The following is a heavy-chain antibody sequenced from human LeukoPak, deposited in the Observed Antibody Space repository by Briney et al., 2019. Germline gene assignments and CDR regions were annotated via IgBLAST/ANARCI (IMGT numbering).Heavy chain of an antibody. Sequence: TGGSLRLSCAASGFTFSSYAMSWVRQAPGKGLEWVSAISGSGGSTYYADSVKGRFTISRGNSKNTLYLQMNSLRAEDTAVYYCAKDRNLYDFWSGVFDYWGQGTLVTVSS. J-gene: IGHJ4*02. CDR2: ISGSGGST. CDR1: GFTFSSYA. CDR3: AKDRNLYDFWSGVFDY. V-gene: IGHV3-23*01. D-gene: IGHD3-3*01.